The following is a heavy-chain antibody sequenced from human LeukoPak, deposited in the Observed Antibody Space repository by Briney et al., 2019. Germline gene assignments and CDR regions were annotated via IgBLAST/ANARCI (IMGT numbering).Heavy chain of an antibody. CDR3: ARHRVGNYYDSSGPKWFDP. V-gene: IGHV4-39*01. Sequence: PSETLSLTCTVSGASISSRNYFWGWIRQPPGKGLEWIGTIYSSGSTYYSPSLKSRVTISVDTSKNQFSLKLSSVTAADTAVYYCARHRVGNYYDSSGPKWFDPWGQGTLVTVSS. CDR2: IYSSGST. J-gene: IGHJ5*02. CDR1: GASISSRNYF. D-gene: IGHD3-22*01.